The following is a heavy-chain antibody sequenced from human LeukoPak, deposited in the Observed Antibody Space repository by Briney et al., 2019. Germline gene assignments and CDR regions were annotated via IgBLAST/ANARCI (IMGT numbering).Heavy chain of an antibody. Sequence: ASVKVSCKASGYTFTGYYMHWVRQAPGQGLEWMGIINPSGGSTSYAQKFQGRVTMTRGTSTSTVYMELSSLRSEDTAVYYCARGPSGTMVRGVIIQDYWGQGTLVTVSS. J-gene: IGHJ4*02. CDR2: INPSGGST. CDR3: ARGPSGTMVRGVIIQDY. CDR1: GYTFTGYY. D-gene: IGHD3-10*01. V-gene: IGHV1-46*03.